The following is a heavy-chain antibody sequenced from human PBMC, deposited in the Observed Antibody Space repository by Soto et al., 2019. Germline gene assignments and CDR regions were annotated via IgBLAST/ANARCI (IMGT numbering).Heavy chain of an antibody. V-gene: IGHV4-34*01. CDR1: GGSFSGYY. Sequence: SETLSLTCAVYGGSFSGYYWSWVRQPPGKGLEWIGEVNHSGSTNHNPSLKSRVTISADTTKNQFSLKLTSVTAADTAVYYCARAAVGDGYNSGLYDFYYYGMDVWGQGSTVTVSS. D-gene: IGHD5-12*01. CDR3: ARAAVGDGYNSGLYDFYYYGMDV. J-gene: IGHJ6*02. CDR2: VNHSGST.